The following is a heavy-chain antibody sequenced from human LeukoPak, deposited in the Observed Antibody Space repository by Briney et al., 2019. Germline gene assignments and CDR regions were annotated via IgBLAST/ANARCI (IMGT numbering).Heavy chain of an antibody. J-gene: IGHJ5*02. CDR3: AREGYYYDSSGYYYP. Sequence: PGGSLRLSCAASGFTFSSYSMNWVSQAPGKGLEWVSYLSSSSSTIYYAESVKGRFTISRDNAKNSLYLQMNSLRAEDTAVYYCAREGYYYDSSGYYYPGGQGTLVTVSS. D-gene: IGHD3-22*01. CDR1: GFTFSSYS. CDR2: LSSSSSTI. V-gene: IGHV3-48*04.